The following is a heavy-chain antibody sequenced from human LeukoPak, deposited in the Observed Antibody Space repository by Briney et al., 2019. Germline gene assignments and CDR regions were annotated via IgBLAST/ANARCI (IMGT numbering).Heavy chain of an antibody. V-gene: IGHV3-48*03. CDR1: GFTFSSYE. CDR2: ISSSGSTI. CDR3: ASNHYDFWSGYYGDVLDP. J-gene: IGHJ5*02. D-gene: IGHD3-3*01. Sequence: GGSLRLSCAASGFTFSSYEMNWVRQAPGKGLEWVSYISSSGSTIYYADSVKGRFTISRDKGKNSLYLKMNSLRAEDTAVYYCASNHYDFWSGYYGDVLDPWGQGTLVTVSS.